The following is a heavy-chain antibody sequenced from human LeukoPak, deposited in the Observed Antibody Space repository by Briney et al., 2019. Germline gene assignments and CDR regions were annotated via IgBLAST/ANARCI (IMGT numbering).Heavy chain of an antibody. CDR2: ISGSGGST. CDR1: GFTFSSYA. Sequence: GGSLRLSCAASGFTFSSYAMSWVRQAPGKGVEWVSAISGSGGSTYYADSVKGRFTISRDNSKNSLYMQMNRLRAGDTAVYYCAKVNSYRPTYYIDVWGKGTTVTVSS. V-gene: IGHV3-23*01. CDR3: AKVNSYRPTYYIDV. J-gene: IGHJ6*03. D-gene: IGHD5-18*01.